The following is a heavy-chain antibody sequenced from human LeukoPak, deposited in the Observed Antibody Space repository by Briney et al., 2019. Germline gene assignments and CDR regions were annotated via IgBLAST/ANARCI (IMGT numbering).Heavy chain of an antibody. CDR2: FDPEDGET. V-gene: IGHV1-24*01. CDR3: ATPHPLSSGYYYY. D-gene: IGHD3-22*01. Sequence: ASVTVSCKVSGYTLTELSMHWVRQAPGKGLERMGGFDPEDGETIYAQKFQGRVTMTEDTSRDTAYMELSSLRSEDTAVYYCATPHPLSSGYYYYWGQGTLVTVSS. J-gene: IGHJ4*02. CDR1: GYTLTELS.